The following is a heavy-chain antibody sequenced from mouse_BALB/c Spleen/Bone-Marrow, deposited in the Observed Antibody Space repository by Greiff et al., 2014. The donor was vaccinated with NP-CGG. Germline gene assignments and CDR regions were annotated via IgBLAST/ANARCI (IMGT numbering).Heavy chain of an antibody. CDR3: ANYYGSSSY. V-gene: IGHV1S130*01. D-gene: IGHD1-1*01. Sequence: QVQLQQSGSVLVRPGASVKLSCKASGYTFTSSWMHWAKQRPGQGLEWIGEIHPNSGNTNYNEKFKGKATLTVDTYSSTAYVDLSSLTSEDSAVYYCANYYGSSSYWGQGTTLTVSS. J-gene: IGHJ2*01. CDR1: GYTFTSSW. CDR2: IHPNSGNT.